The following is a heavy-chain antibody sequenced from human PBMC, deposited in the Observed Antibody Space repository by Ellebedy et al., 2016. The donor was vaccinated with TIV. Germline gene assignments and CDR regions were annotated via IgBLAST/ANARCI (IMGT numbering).Heavy chain of an antibody. CDR3: VRASSWSNFDY. Sequence: GESLKISXVASGFTFTTYWMTWVRQAPGKGLEWVANIKRDGSETSYVDSVKGRFTISRDNAKNSLYLQMDSLRAEDTAVYYCVRASSWSNFDYWGQGTLVTVSS. CDR1: GFTFTTYW. J-gene: IGHJ4*02. D-gene: IGHD6-13*01. CDR2: IKRDGSET. V-gene: IGHV3-7*04.